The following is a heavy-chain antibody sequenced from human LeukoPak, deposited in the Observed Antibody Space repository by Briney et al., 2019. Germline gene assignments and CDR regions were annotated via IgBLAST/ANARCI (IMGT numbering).Heavy chain of an antibody. D-gene: IGHD1-26*01. CDR2: IHPSGML. CDR1: GASFNSDDQY. Sequence: SQTLSLTCTVSGASFNSDDQYWNWIRQSPGKGLEWIGSIHPSGMLYNNPSLESRVTMSVDMSKNQFSLKLSSVTAADTAVYYCTRLSHVAGAAKVSWFDPWGQGTLVTVSS. CDR3: TRLSHVAGAAKVSWFDP. J-gene: IGHJ5*02. V-gene: IGHV4-30-4*08.